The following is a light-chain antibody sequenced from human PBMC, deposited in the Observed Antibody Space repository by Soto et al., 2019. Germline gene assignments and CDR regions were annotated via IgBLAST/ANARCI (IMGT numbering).Light chain of an antibody. CDR3: QQSYSSPFT. Sequence: DIQMTQSPSSLPASVGDRVTITCRASQSISSYLNWYQQKPGKAPKLLIYAASILQSGVPSRLSGSGSGTDFTLTISSLQPEDFATYYCQQSYSSPFTFGPGTKVDIK. CDR1: QSISSY. J-gene: IGKJ3*01. CDR2: AAS. V-gene: IGKV1-39*01.